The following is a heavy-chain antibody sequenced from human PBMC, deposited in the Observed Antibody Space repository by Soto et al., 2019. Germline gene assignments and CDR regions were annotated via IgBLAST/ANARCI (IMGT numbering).Heavy chain of an antibody. D-gene: IGHD4-17*01. CDR2: IIPIFGTA. V-gene: IGHV1-69*01. Sequence: QVQLVQSGAEVKKPGSSVKVSCKASGGTFSSYAISWVRQAPGQGLEWMGGIIPIFGTANYAQKSQGRVTITADESTSTAYMELSSLRSEDTAVYYCAATMDYGDPTEWFDPWGQGTLVTVSS. CDR1: GGTFSSYA. CDR3: AATMDYGDPTEWFDP. J-gene: IGHJ5*02.